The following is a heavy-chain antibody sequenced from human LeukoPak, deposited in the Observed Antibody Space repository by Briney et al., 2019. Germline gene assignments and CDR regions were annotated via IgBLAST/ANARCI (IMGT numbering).Heavy chain of an antibody. D-gene: IGHD1-26*01. CDR2: ISSGGGVI. J-gene: IGHJ4*02. V-gene: IGHV3-23*01. CDR3: ANRGIVGSTIGYDY. Sequence: PGGSLRLSCAASGFTFSTYAMSWVRQAPGKGLEWVSAISSGGGVIYYADSVKGRFTISRDNSRNTLYLQMNSLRAEDTAVYYCANRGIVGSTIGYDYWGRGTLVTVSS. CDR1: GFTFSTYA.